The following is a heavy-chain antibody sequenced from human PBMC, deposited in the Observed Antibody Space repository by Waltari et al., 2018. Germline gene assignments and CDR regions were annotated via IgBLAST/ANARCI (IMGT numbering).Heavy chain of an antibody. D-gene: IGHD6-6*01. V-gene: IGHV3-7*01. CDR1: GFTFSSYW. Sequence: EVQLVESGGGLVQPGGSLRLSCAASGFTFSSYWMSWVRQAPGKGLEWVANIKQDGSEKYYGDSVKGRFTISRDNAKNSLYLQMNSLRAEDTAVYYCATEPYSSSYYFDYWGQGTLVTVSS. J-gene: IGHJ4*02. CDR3: ATEPYSSSYYFDY. CDR2: IKQDGSEK.